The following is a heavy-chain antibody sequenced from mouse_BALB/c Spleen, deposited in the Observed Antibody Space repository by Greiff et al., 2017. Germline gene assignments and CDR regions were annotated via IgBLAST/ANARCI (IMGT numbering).Heavy chain of an antibody. Sequence: VQLQESGAELARPGASVKLSCKASGYTFTSYWMQWVKQRPGQGLEWIGAIYPGDGDTRYTQKFKGKATLTADKSSSTAYMQLSSLASEDSAVYYCARKGSAYWGQGTLVTVSA. V-gene: IGHV1-87*01. J-gene: IGHJ3*01. CDR3: ARKGSAY. CDR2: IYPGDGDT. CDR1: GYTFTSYW.